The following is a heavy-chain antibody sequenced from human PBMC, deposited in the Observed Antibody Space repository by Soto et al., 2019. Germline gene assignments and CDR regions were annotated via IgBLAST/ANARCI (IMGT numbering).Heavy chain of an antibody. Sequence: SETLSLTCTASGGTVSSGSYYWSWIRQPPGKGLAWIAYMSYSGTTNYNPSLKSRVTISVDTSKNHFSLNLNSVTAADTAVYYCARAINFDFWSDSPSGYYFDNWGQGTLVTVSS. V-gene: IGHV4-61*01. CDR1: GGTVSSGSYY. CDR3: ARAINFDFWSDSPSGYYFDN. J-gene: IGHJ4*02. D-gene: IGHD3-3*01. CDR2: MSYSGTT.